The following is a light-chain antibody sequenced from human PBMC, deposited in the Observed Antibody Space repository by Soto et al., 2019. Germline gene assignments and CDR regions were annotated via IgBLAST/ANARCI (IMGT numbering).Light chain of an antibody. CDR2: GAS. Sequence: EIVLTQSPATLSVSPGERATLSCRASQSVSSNLAWYQQKPGQAPRLLINGASTRATGIPARSSGSGSGTDFTLTISSLQSEDFAVYYCQQYNNWPAITFGQGTRLEIK. V-gene: IGKV3D-15*01. CDR3: QQYNNWPAIT. J-gene: IGKJ5*01. CDR1: QSVSSN.